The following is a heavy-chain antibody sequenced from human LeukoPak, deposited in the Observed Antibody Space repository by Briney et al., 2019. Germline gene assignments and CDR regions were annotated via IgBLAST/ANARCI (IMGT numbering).Heavy chain of an antibody. CDR3: ARDTWSRFDP. CDR1: GGSISSGGYH. Sequence: SETLSLTCTVSGGSISSGGYHWSWIRQHPGKGLEWIGYIYYSGSTYYNPSLKSRVTISVDTSKNQFSLKLSSVTAADTAVYYCARDTWSRFDPWGQGTLVTVSS. CDR2: IYYSGST. J-gene: IGHJ5*02. V-gene: IGHV4-31*03. D-gene: IGHD3-3*01.